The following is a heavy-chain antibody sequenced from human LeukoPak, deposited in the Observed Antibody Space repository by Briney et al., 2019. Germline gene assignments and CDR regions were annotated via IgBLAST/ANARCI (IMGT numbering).Heavy chain of an antibody. D-gene: IGHD3-16*01. V-gene: IGHV3-30*02. J-gene: IGHJ4*02. CDR3: AKGGGVGGRFDY. CDR1: GFTFSSYG. CDR2: IRYDGSNK. Sequence: QAGGSLRLSCAASGFTFSSYGMHWVRQAPGKGLEWVAFIRYDGSNKYYADSVKGRFTLSRDNSKNTLYLQMNSLRAEDTAVYYCAKGGGVGGRFDYWGQGTLVTVSS.